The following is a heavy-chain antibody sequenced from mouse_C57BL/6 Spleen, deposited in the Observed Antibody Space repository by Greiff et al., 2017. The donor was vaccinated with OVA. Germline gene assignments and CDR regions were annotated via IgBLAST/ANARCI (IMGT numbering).Heavy chain of an antibody. J-gene: IGHJ1*03. CDR2: ISYSGST. Sequence: EVQLQESGPGMVKPSQSLSLTCTVTGYSITSGYDWHWIRHFPGNKLEWMGYISYSGSTNYNPSLKSRISITHDTSKNHFFLKLNSVTTEDTATYYCARAFGNYLYFDVWGTGTTVTVSS. D-gene: IGHD2-1*01. CDR3: ARAFGNYLYFDV. V-gene: IGHV3-1*01. CDR1: GYSITSGYD.